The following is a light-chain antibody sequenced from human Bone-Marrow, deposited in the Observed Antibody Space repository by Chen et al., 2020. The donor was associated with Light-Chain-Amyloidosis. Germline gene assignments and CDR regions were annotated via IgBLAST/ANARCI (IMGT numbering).Light chain of an antibody. Sequence: QSALTQPASVSGSPGQSITLSCTGTTYDIGAYNYVSWYQQHPGKAPKLIIYEVSNRPSGVSSRFFGSRSGDTASLTISGLQAADEADYYCSSYTTNYTLIFGPGTRVTVL. V-gene: IGLV2-14*01. J-gene: IGLJ1*01. CDR3: SSYTTNYTLI. CDR1: TYDIGAYNY. CDR2: EVS.